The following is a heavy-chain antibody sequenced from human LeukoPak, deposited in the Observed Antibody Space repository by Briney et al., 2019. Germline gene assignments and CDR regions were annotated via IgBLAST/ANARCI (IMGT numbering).Heavy chain of an antibody. CDR3: VRPGGYYDSSGYYYDAFDI. CDR1: GYTFTSYD. CDR2: MNPNSGNT. J-gene: IGHJ3*02. D-gene: IGHD3-22*01. Sequence: ASVKVSCKASGYTFTSYDINWVRQATGQGLGWMGWMNPNSGNTGYAQKFQGRVTMTRNTSISTAYMELSSLRSEDTAVYYCVRPGGYYDSSGYYYDAFDIWGQGTMVTVPS. V-gene: IGHV1-8*01.